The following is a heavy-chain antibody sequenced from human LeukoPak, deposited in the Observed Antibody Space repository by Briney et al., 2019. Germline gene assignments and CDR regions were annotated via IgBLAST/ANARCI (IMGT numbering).Heavy chain of an antibody. D-gene: IGHD3-10*01. V-gene: IGHV4-39*01. Sequence: PSETLSLTCTVSGGSINNGGYYWGWIRQPPGEGPEWIGSLYYNGATYYNPTLRSRVTMSVDTSKNQFSLKLTSVTAADTAVYYCASLRPSGSGSFPTDWGQGILVTVFS. CDR2: LYYNGAT. CDR1: GGSINNGGYY. J-gene: IGHJ4*02. CDR3: ASLRPSGSGSFPTD.